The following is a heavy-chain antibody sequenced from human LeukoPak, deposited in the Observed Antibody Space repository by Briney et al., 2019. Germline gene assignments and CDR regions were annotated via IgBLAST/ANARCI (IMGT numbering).Heavy chain of an antibody. V-gene: IGHV3-9*01. CDR3: ARDPNILMGANFHS. Sequence: GGSLRLSCAASGFTFDDYAMHWVRQAPGKGLEWVSGISWNSGSIGYADSVKGRFTISRDNAKNSLYLQMDSLRAEDTAVYYCARDPNILMGANFHSWGQGTLVTVSS. CDR1: GFTFDDYA. D-gene: IGHD1-26*01. CDR2: ISWNSGSI. J-gene: IGHJ4*02.